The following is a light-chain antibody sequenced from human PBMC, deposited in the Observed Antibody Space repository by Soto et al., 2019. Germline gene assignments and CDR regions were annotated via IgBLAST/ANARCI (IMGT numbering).Light chain of an antibody. V-gene: IGKV3-20*01. CDR2: GAS. CDR1: QSVSSSY. CDR3: KQDGSSPLP. J-gene: IGKJ2*01. Sequence: EIVLTQSPGTLSLSPGERATLSCRASQSVSSSYLAWYQQIPGQAPRLLIYGASSRATGIPDRFSGSGSVTVIILTISRLATEAIEVDCCKQDGSSPLPFGQGTKREIK.